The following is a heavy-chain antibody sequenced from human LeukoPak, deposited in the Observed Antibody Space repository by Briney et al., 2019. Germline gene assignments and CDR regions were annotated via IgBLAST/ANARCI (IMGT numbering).Heavy chain of an antibody. CDR2: INHSGST. CDR1: GGSFSGYY. Sequence: PSETLSLTCTVYGGSFSGYYWSWIRQPPGKGLEWIGEINHSGSTNYNPSLKTRVTISLDTSRNQFSLKLSSVTAADTAVHYCARVRGAPHAFDIWGQGTMVTVSS. J-gene: IGHJ3*02. V-gene: IGHV4-34*01. CDR3: ARVRGAPHAFDI. D-gene: IGHD3-10*01.